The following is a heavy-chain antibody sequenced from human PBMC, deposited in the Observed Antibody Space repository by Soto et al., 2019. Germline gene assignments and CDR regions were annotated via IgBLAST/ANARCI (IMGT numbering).Heavy chain of an antibody. D-gene: IGHD5-12*01. Sequence: SETLSLTCTVSGGSISSSSYYWGWIRQPPGKGLEWIGSIYYSGSTYYSPSLKSRVTISVDMSKNQFSLKLSSVTAADTAVYYCARGRWLRSSFDYWGQGTLVTVSS. V-gene: IGHV4-39*01. CDR3: ARGRWLRSSFDY. CDR1: GGSISSSSYY. J-gene: IGHJ4*02. CDR2: IYYSGST.